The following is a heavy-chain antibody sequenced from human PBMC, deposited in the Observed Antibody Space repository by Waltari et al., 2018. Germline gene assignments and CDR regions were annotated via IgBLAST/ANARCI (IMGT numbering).Heavy chain of an antibody. Sequence: EVQLLESGGGLVQPGGSLRLSCAASGFTFSSYAMSWVRRAPGKGLEWVSAMSGSGGCTYYADSGKGRFTSSRDNSKNTLYLQMNSRRAEDTAVYYCAKFSLGSAPGWFDPWGQGTLVTVSS. V-gene: IGHV3-23*01. CDR2: MSGSGGCT. CDR1: GFTFSSYA. CDR3: AKFSLGSAPGWFDP. J-gene: IGHJ5*02. D-gene: IGHD6-6*01.